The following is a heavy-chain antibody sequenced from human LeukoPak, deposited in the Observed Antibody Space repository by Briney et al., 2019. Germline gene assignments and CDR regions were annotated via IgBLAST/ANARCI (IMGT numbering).Heavy chain of an antibody. V-gene: IGHV3-30*04. D-gene: IGHD5-18*01. J-gene: IGHJ4*02. CDR1: GFTFSSYA. CDR2: ISYDGSNK. Sequence: GGSLRLSCSASGFTFSSYAMHWVRQAPGKGLEWVAVISYDGSNKYYADSVKGRFTISRDNSKNTLYLQMNSLRAEDTAVYYCARASSGYSYGYSDYWGQGTLVTVSS. CDR3: ARASSGYSYGYSDY.